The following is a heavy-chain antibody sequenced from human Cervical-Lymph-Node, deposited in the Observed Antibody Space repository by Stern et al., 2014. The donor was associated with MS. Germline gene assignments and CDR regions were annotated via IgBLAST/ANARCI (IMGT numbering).Heavy chain of an antibody. J-gene: IGHJ2*01. CDR2: IYTSGST. CDR1: GGSISSGSYY. Sequence: QVQLQESGPGLVKPSQTLSLTCTVSGGSISSGSYYWSWIRQPAGKGLEWIGRIYTSGSTNYNPSLKSRVTISVDTSKTQFSLKLSSVTAADTAVYYCARGSDWYFDLWGRGTLVTVSS. V-gene: IGHV4-61*02. CDR3: ARGSDWYFDL.